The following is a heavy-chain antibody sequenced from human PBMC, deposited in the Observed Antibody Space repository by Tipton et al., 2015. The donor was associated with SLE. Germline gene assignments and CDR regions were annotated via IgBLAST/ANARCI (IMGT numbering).Heavy chain of an antibody. CDR2: ISGSGGST. V-gene: IGHV3-23*04. CDR3: AKKGGKGIAVGWDY. J-gene: IGHJ4*02. D-gene: IGHD6-19*01. CDR1: GFTFSNYA. Sequence: QLVQSGGGLVQPGGSLRLSCAASGFTFSNYAMSWVRQAPGEGLEWVSAISGSGGSTYYADSVKGRVTISRDNSKNALYLQMNSRRAEDKAVYYCAKKGGKGIAVGWDYWGQGTLVTVSS.